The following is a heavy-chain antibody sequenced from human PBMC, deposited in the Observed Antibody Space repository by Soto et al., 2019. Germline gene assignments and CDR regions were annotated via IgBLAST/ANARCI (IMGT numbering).Heavy chain of an antibody. CDR2: ISAYNGNT. V-gene: IGHV1-18*01. Sequence: VASVKVSCKASGYTFTNFGISWVRQAPGQGLERMGWISAYNGNTNYAQNFQGRVTMTTDTSTSTAYMELRSLRSDDTAVYYCARDLPTLDYWGQGTLVTVSS. CDR3: ARDLPTLDY. J-gene: IGHJ4*02. CDR1: GYTFTNFG.